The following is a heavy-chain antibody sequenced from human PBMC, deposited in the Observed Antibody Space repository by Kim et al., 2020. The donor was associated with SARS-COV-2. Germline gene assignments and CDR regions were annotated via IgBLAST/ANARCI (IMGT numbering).Heavy chain of an antibody. J-gene: IGHJ4*02. Sequence: GGSLRLSCAASGFTFSSYAMHWVRQAPGKGLEWVAVISYDGSNKYHADSVKGRFTISRDNSKNTLYLQMNSLRAEDTAVYYCARGLGGNYYGIDYWGQGTLVTVSS. V-gene: IGHV3-30-3*01. CDR3: ARGLGGNYYGIDY. CDR2: ISYDGSNK. CDR1: GFTFSSYA. D-gene: IGHD1-26*01.